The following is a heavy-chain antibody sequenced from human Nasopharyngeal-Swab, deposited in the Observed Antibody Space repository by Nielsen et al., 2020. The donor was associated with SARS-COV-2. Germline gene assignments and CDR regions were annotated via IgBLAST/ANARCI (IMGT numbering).Heavy chain of an antibody. CDR2: IKQDGSEK. D-gene: IGHD3-16*02. CDR3: ARQGVFVPAYFHQYYMDV. J-gene: IGHJ6*03. Sequence: GGSLRLSCAASGFSFSTYWMTWVRQAPGKGLEWVANIKQDGSEKYYVDSVKGRFTVSRDNLKNLLYLQVNSLRAEDTAVYYCARQGVFVPAYFHQYYMDVWGKGTTVTVSS. V-gene: IGHV3-7*03. CDR1: GFSFSTYW.